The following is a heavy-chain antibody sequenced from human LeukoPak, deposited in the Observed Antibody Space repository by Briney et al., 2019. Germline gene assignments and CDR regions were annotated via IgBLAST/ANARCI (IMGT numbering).Heavy chain of an antibody. J-gene: IGHJ5*02. D-gene: IGHD1-26*01. CDR1: GGTFSSYA. Sequence: SVKVSCKASGGTFSSYAISWVRQAPGQGLEWMGRIIPIFGTANYAQKFQGRVTITTDESTSTAYMELSSLRSEDTAVYYCARDKGSYSESYQENWFDPWGQGTLVTVSS. V-gene: IGHV1-69*05. CDR3: ARDKGSYSESYQENWFDP. CDR2: IIPIFGTA.